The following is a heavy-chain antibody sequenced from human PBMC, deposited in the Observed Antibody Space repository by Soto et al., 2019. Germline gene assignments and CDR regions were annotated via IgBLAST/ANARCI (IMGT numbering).Heavy chain of an antibody. CDR1: GGTFINYA. CDR3: ASTYYYDTRAYGRSSSYYFAMDV. V-gene: IGHV1-69*01. Sequence: QVQLVQSGTEVKKPGSSVKVSCKASGGTFINYAFSWLRQAPGQGLEWMGVIIPMFGSANYAQRFQGRVTIAADESTSTVYMELGSLRSEDTAVFYCASTYYYDTRAYGRSSSYYFAMDVWGQGTTVTVSS. CDR2: IIPMFGSA. D-gene: IGHD3-22*01. J-gene: IGHJ6*02.